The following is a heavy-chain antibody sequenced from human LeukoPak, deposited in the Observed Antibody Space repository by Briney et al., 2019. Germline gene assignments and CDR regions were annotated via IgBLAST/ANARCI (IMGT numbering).Heavy chain of an antibody. CDR3: ASDEHNARHNFRS. Sequence: GGSLTLSCSASGFTLTAYSMHWVRQAPGKGLEWLSIISNDGSQTYYAEYVRCRFTISRDTSHNTLYLQMRSLTTEDTAVYYCASDEHNARHNFRSWGQGTLVTVSS. V-gene: IGHV3-30*04. CDR2: ISNDGSQT. J-gene: IGHJ5*02. CDR1: GFTLTAYS. D-gene: IGHD1-1*01.